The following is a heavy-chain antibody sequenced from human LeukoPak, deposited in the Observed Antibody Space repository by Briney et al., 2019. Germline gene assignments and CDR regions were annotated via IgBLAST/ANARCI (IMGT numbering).Heavy chain of an antibody. Sequence: GASVKVSCKASGYSFTSYYMHWVRQAPGQGLEWMGIINPSGGSTRYAEKFQGRVTMTEDTSTNTAYMELSSLRSEDSAMYYCAAPSARSTVTTWSAFDLWGQGTMVTVSS. V-gene: IGHV1-46*01. CDR3: AAPSARSTVTTWSAFDL. D-gene: IGHD4-17*01. CDR2: INPSGGST. CDR1: GYSFTSYY. J-gene: IGHJ3*01.